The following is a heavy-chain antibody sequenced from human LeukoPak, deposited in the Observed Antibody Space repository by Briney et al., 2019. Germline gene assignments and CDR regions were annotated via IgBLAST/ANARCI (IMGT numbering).Heavy chain of an antibody. D-gene: IGHD1-26*01. V-gene: IGHV4-61*02. CDR2: IYTSGST. Sequence: SQTLSLTCTVSGGSISSGSYYWSWIRQPAGKGLEWIGRIYTSGSTNYNPSLKSRVTISVDTSKDQFSLKLSSVTAADTAVYYCAGGSRGAFDYWGQGTLVTVSS. J-gene: IGHJ4*02. CDR3: AGGSRGAFDY. CDR1: GGSISSGSYY.